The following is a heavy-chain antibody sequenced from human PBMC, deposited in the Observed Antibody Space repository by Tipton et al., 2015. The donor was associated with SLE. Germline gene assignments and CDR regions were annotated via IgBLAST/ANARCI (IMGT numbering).Heavy chain of an antibody. J-gene: IGHJ6*02. V-gene: IGHV4-4*07. CDR3: ARPSFYGMDV. CDR2: LYGSGSPT. Sequence: TLSLTCTVSGDSVGTNYWNWIRQPAGKGLEWIGRLYGSGSPTHYNPSLEGRVTVSVDTSQNQVSLKLTSVTAADTAVYYCARPSFYGMDVWGQGTTVTVSS. D-gene: IGHD2-2*01. CDR1: GDSVGTNY.